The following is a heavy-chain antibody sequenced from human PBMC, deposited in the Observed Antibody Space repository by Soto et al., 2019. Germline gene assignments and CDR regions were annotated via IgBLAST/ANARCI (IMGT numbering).Heavy chain of an antibody. D-gene: IGHD6-6*01. J-gene: IGHJ4*02. CDR1: GASISNYY. CDR3: AALSAYASSFDY. CDR2: IYSSGGT. Sequence: PSETLSLTCTVSGASISNYYWSWIRQPPGKGLEWLENIYSSGGTSYNPALKSRVTISVDTSQNQFSLRLNSVTAADTAVYYCAALSAYASSFDYWGPGTLVTVSS. V-gene: IGHV4-59*01.